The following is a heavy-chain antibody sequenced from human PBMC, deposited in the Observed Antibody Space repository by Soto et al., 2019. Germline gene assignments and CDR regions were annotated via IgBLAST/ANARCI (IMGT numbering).Heavy chain of an antibody. V-gene: IGHV1-18*01. D-gene: IGHD3-16*01. CDR3: ARGGPAIDY. Sequence: QVQLVQSGAEVKKPGASVKVSCKSSGYTFTNFGISWVRQAPGQGLEWMGWISAYNGKTNYAQNFQGRDTMTTDTSTRTAYLQLRSLRSDDTAAYYYARGGPAIDYWGQGTLVTLSS. CDR1: GYTFTNFG. J-gene: IGHJ4*02. CDR2: ISAYNGKT.